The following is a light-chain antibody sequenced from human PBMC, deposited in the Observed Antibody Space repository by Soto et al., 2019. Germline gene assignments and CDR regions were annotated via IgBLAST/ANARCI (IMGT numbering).Light chain of an antibody. CDR1: QSVSSY. CDR2: DAS. J-gene: IGKJ5*01. Sequence: EIVLTHSPVTLSLSPLEIATLSFRASQSVSSYLAWYQQKPGQAPRLLIYDASNRATGIPARFSGGGSGTDFTLTIDNLEPEDFAIYYCQQRSSWPPITFGQGTRLEIK. CDR3: QQRSSWPPIT. V-gene: IGKV3-11*01.